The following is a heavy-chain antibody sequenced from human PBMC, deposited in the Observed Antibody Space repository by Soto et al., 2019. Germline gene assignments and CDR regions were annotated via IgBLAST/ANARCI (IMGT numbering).Heavy chain of an antibody. V-gene: IGHV1-18*01. CDR3: ARDAAVGLFDY. CDR1: GYTFTSYG. CDR2: ISAYNGNT. Sequence: QVHLVQSGAEVKKPGASVKVSCKASGYTFTSYGISWVRQAPGQRLEWMGWISAYNGNTKYAQKLQGRVTMTTDTSTSTASMELRSLTSDDTAVYYWARDAAVGLFDYWGQGTLVTVSS. D-gene: IGHD1-26*01. J-gene: IGHJ4*02.